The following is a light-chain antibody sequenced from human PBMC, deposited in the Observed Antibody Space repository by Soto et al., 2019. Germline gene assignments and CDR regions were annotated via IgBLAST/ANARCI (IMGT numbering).Light chain of an antibody. CDR1: SGDVGTYNY. CDR3: SSYTRSSTYV. Sequence: QSALTQPASVSGPPGQSITISCTGTSGDVGTYNYVSWYQQHPGKAPKLMIYEVRNRPSGVSNRFSGSKSGNTASLTISGLQAEDEADYYCSSYTRSSTYVFGGGTKVTVL. J-gene: IGLJ1*01. V-gene: IGLV2-14*01. CDR2: EVR.